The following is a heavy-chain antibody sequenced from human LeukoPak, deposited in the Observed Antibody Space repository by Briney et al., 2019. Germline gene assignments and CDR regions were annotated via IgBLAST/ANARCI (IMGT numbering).Heavy chain of an antibody. V-gene: IGHV3-7*01. CDR1: GFTFSSYA. Sequence: GSLRLSCAASGFTFSSYAMSWVRQAPGKGLEWVANIKQDGSEKYYVDSVKGRFTISRDNAKNSLYLQMNSLRAEDTAVYYCANLEIDILTGYRTYYFDYWGQGTLVTVSS. CDR2: IKQDGSEK. CDR3: ANLEIDILTGYRTYYFDY. D-gene: IGHD3-9*01. J-gene: IGHJ4*02.